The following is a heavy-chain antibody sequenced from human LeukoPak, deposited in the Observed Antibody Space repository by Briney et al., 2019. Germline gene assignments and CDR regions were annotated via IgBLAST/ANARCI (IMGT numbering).Heavy chain of an antibody. CDR1: GYTFTSYG. CDR3: ARDLVPPNYYDSSGYYPNFDY. Sequence: ASVKVSCKASGYTFTSYGISWVRQAPGQGREWMGWISAYNGNTNYAQKLQGRVTMTTDTSTSTAYMELRSLRSDDTAVYYCARDLVPPNYYDSSGYYPNFDYWGQGTLVTVSS. J-gene: IGHJ4*02. V-gene: IGHV1-18*01. CDR2: ISAYNGNT. D-gene: IGHD3-22*01.